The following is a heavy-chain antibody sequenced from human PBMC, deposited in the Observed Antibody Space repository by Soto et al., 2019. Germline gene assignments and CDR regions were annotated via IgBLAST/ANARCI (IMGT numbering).Heavy chain of an antibody. CDR1: GGSISSSNYY. CDR2: IYYSGST. V-gene: IGHV4-39*01. Sequence: PSETLSLTCTVSGGSISSSNYYWGWIRQPPGKGLEWIGSIYYSGSTYYNPSLKSRVTISVDTSKNQFSLKLSSVTAADTAVYYCARTRYFDYWGQGTLVTVSS. CDR3: ARTRYFDY. J-gene: IGHJ4*02.